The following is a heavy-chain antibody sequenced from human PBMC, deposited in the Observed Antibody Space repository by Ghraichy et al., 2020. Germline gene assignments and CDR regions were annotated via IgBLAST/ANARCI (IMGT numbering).Heavy chain of an antibody. J-gene: IGHJ2*01. CDR3: AKHPSDSGGNSLLWSFDR. Sequence: SETLSLTCTVSGGSISTYYWSWIRQSPGTGLEWIGYIFHSGSTNHSPSFRGRVTMSVDTSNNQFSLNLSSVTAADTAVYYCAKHPSDSGGNSLLWSFDRWGRGTLVTV. CDR1: GGSISTYY. V-gene: IGHV4-59*08. D-gene: IGHD4-23*01. CDR2: IFHSGST.